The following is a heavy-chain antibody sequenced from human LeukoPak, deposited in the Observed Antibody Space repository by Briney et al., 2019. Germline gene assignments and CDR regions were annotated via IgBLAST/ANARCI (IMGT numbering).Heavy chain of an antibody. CDR2: INHSGST. J-gene: IGHJ4*02. Sequence: SETLSLTCAVYGGSFSGYYWSWIRQPPGKGLEWIGEINHSGSTNYNPSLKSRVTISVDTSKNQFSLKLSSVTAADTAAYYRARGFLSGYSSGDYDYWGQGTLVTVSS. D-gene: IGHD6-19*01. CDR3: ARGFLSGYSSGDYDY. CDR1: GGSFSGYY. V-gene: IGHV4-34*01.